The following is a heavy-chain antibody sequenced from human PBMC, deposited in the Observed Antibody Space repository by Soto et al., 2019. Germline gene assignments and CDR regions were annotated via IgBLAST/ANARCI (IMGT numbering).Heavy chain of an antibody. D-gene: IGHD1-26*01. CDR1: GYTFTSYD. CDR3: ARDWSGSYVDYYYYGMDV. V-gene: IGHV1-18*01. J-gene: IGHJ6*02. Sequence: ASVKVSCKASGYTFTSYDISWVRQAHGQGLEWMGWISAYNGNTYYAQMLQGRVTMTTDTSTSTAYMELRSLRSEDTAVYYCARDWSGSYVDYYYYGMDVWGQGTTVTVSS. CDR2: ISAYNGNT.